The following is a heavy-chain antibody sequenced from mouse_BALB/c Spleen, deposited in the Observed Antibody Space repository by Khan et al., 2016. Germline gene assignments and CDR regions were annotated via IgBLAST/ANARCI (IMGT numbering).Heavy chain of an antibody. D-gene: IGHD2-12*01. CDR2: ISYSGST. CDR1: GYSITSDYA. Sequence: VQLKQSGPGLVKPSQSLSLTCTVTGYSITSDYAWHWIRQFPGNKLEWMGYISYSGSTSYNPSLRSRVSITRDTSKNQFFLQLNSVTTEDTATYDCARSLVAARYFDVWGAGTTVTVSS. V-gene: IGHV3-2*02. CDR3: ARSLVAARYFDV. J-gene: IGHJ1*01.